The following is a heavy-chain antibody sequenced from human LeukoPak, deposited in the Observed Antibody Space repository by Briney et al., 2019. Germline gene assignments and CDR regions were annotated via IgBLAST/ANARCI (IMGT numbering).Heavy chain of an antibody. CDR1: GFTFSSYW. CDR2: INSDGSST. CDR3: ARGLSFRVRGVIRFDY. D-gene: IGHD3-10*01. V-gene: IGHV3-74*01. J-gene: IGHJ4*02. Sequence: GGSLRLSCAASGFTFSSYWMHGVRQAPAKGVVWVSGINSDGSSTSYAGSVKGRFTISRDNAKNTLYLQMNSLKAEVTAVCDCARGLSFRVRGVIRFDYWGQGTLVTVSS.